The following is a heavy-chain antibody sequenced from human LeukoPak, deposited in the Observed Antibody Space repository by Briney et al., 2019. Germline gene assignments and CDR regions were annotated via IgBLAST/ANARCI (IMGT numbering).Heavy chain of an antibody. D-gene: IGHD4-17*01. CDR3: ARAAYNGDYLYYFDY. Sequence: ASVKVSCKASGGTFSSYAISWVRQAPGQGLEWMGRIIPIFGTANYAQKFQGRVTITTDESTSTAYMELSSLRSEDTAVYYCARAAYNGDYLYYFDYWGQGTLVTVSS. CDR1: GGTFSSYA. J-gene: IGHJ4*02. V-gene: IGHV1-69*05. CDR2: IIPIFGTA.